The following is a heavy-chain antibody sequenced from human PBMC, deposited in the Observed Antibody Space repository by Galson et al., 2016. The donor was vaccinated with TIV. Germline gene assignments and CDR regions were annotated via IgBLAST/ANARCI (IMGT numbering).Heavy chain of an antibody. D-gene: IGHD2-21*02. J-gene: IGHJ4*02. Sequence: SLRLSCAASGFDFSGYYMSWVRQAPGKGLEWISYIGSSGSPIVYADSVKGRFTISRDNAKNFLYLQMNSLRAEDTAFYYCVREVACGGACYYFDYWGQGNLVTVSS. CDR1: GFDFSGYY. CDR3: VREVACGGACYYFDY. V-gene: IGHV3-11*01. CDR2: IGSSGSPI.